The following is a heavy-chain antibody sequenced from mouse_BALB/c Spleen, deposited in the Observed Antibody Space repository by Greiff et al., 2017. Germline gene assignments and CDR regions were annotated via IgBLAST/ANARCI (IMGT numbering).Heavy chain of an antibody. V-gene: IGHV5-6-3*01. D-gene: IGHD1-1*01. CDR3: ARDRDYYGSSYYAMDY. CDR2: INSNGGST. Sequence: EVNVVESGGGLVQPGGSLKLSCAASGFTFSSYGMSWVRQTPDKRLELVATINSNGGSTYYPDSVKGRFTISRDNAKNTLYLQMSSLKSEDTAMYYCARDRDYYGSSYYAMDYWGQGTSVTVSS. J-gene: IGHJ4*01. CDR1: GFTFSSYG.